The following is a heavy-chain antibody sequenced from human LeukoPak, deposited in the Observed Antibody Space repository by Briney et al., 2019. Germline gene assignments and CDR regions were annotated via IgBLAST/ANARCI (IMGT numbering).Heavy chain of an antibody. Sequence: PGGSLRLSCAASGFTFSSYGMHWVRQAPGKGLEWVAFIRYGGSNKYYADSVKGRFTISRDNAKNSLYLQMNSLRVEDTAFYYCGRFGARGSSGYGFDYWGQGMLVTVSS. CDR2: IRYGGSNK. CDR3: GRFGARGSSGYGFDY. V-gene: IGHV3-30*02. D-gene: IGHD5-12*01. CDR1: GFTFSSYG. J-gene: IGHJ4*02.